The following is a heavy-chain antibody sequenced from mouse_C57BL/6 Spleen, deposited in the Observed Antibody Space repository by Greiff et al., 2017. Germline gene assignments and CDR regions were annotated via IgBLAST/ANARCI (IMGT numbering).Heavy chain of an antibody. CDR1: GYAFTNYL. Sequence: VQLVESGAELVRPGTSVKVSCKASGYAFTNYLIEWVKQRPGQGLEWIGVINPGSGGTNYNEKFKGKATLTVDKSSSTAYMQLSSLTSEDSAVYFCARGGYYYGSSYCAMDYWGQGTSVTVSS. CDR3: ARGGYYYGSSYCAMDY. V-gene: IGHV1-54*01. D-gene: IGHD1-1*01. J-gene: IGHJ4*01. CDR2: INPGSGGT.